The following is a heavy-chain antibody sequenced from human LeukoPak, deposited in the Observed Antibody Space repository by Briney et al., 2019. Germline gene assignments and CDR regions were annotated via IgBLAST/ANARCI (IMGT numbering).Heavy chain of an antibody. D-gene: IGHD4-17*01. Sequence: ASVKVSCKASGYTFTSHGISWVRQAPGQGLEWMGWISGYNDNIKYAQNLQGRVTMTRDMSTSTVYMELSSLRSEDTAVYYCARVSPNTVTTLQYFDYWGQGTLVTVSS. CDR1: GYTFTSHG. CDR3: ARVSPNTVTTLQYFDY. J-gene: IGHJ4*02. V-gene: IGHV1-18*01. CDR2: ISGYNDNI.